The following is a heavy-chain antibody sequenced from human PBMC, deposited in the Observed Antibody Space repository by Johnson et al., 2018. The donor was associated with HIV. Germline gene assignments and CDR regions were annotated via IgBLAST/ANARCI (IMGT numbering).Heavy chain of an antibody. D-gene: IGHD3-22*01. CDR2: IYSGGST. CDR1: GFIVSSNY. CDR3: ARGSYYDSSGYAFDI. J-gene: IGHJ3*02. Sequence: VQLVESGGGLVQPGGSLRLSCAASGFIVSSNYMSWVRQAPGKGLEWVSVIYSGGSTYYADSVKGRFTISRDNSKNTLYLQMNSLRAEDTAVYYCARGSYYDSSGYAFDIWGQGTMVTVSS. V-gene: IGHV3-66*02.